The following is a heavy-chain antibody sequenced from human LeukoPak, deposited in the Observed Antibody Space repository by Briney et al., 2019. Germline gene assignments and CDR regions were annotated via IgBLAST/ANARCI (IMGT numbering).Heavy chain of an antibody. V-gene: IGHV1-24*01. CDR3: ARDGDYGTGSYYRGCIDS. CDR1: GYTLTELS. Sequence: ASVKVSCKVSGYTLTELSMHWVRQAPGKGLEWMGGFDPEDGETIYAQKFQGRVTMTEDTSTDTAYMELSSLRSEDTAVYYCARDGDYGTGSYYRGCIDSWGQGTPVTVSP. CDR2: FDPEDGET. D-gene: IGHD3-10*01. J-gene: IGHJ4*02.